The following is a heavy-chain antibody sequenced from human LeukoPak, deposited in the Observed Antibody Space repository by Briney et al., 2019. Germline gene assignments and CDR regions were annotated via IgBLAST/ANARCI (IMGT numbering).Heavy chain of an antibody. CDR1: GGSISSYY. CDR3: ARVGCIVAAGLFDY. CDR2: IYTSGRT. Sequence: SETLSLTCTVSGGSISSYYWGWIRQPAGKGLEWIGRIYTSGRTNYNPSLKSRLTMSVDTSKNQFSLKLSFVTAADTAVYYCARVGCIVAAGLFDYWGQGTLVTVSS. D-gene: IGHD6-13*01. V-gene: IGHV4-4*07. J-gene: IGHJ4*02.